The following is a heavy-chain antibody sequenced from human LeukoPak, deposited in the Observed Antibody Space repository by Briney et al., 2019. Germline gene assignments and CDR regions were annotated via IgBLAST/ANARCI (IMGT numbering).Heavy chain of an antibody. Sequence: PGGSLRLSCAGSGFAFSSNTMSWVRQPPGGGLGWVSAISNNGGRTDYADSVKGRFTISRDNSKSTLYLHMDSLRAEDTAVYYCARDEDTSALSEYWGQGTLVTVSS. CDR2: ISNNGGRT. CDR3: ARDEDTSALSEY. J-gene: IGHJ4*02. CDR1: GFAFSSNT. V-gene: IGHV3-23*01. D-gene: IGHD2/OR15-2a*01.